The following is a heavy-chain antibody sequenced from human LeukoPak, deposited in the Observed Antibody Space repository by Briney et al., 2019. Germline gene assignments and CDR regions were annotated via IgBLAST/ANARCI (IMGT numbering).Heavy chain of an antibody. CDR3: ATGGNFYYSH. CDR1: GFPFSGYG. V-gene: IGHV3-33*01. CDR2: AYGDGSSQ. D-gene: IGHD4-11*01. Sequence: GGSLRLSCAASGFPFSGYGMHWVRQAPGKGLEWVSVAYGDGSSQYYADSVKGRFSISKDISKNTLSLQMNSLRAEDTAVYSCATGGNFYYSHWGQGTLVTVSS. J-gene: IGHJ1*01.